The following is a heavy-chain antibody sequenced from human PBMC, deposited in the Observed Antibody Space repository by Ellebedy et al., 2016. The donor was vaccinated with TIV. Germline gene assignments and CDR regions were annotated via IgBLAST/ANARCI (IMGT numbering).Heavy chain of an antibody. D-gene: IGHD2-8*02. V-gene: IGHV4-59*01. Sequence: MPSETLSLTCTVSGDSISDYYWSWIRQPPGKGLEWIGHMNYFGSTVFNPSLDRRAAMSMDTSRNQMPLKLSSVTTADTAVYYCARSRCTAPRCYSGMDWFDPWGQGTLVTVSA. CDR1: GDSISDYY. CDR3: ARSRCTAPRCYSGMDWFDP. J-gene: IGHJ5*02. CDR2: MNYFGST.